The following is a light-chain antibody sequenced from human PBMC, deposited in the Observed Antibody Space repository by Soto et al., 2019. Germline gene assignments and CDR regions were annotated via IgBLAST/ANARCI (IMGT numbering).Light chain of an antibody. J-gene: IGLJ2*01. CDR1: SSNIGSNY. CDR3: AAWDDSLSVGI. CDR2: RNN. V-gene: IGLV1-47*01. Sequence: VLTQPPSASGTPGQRVTISCSGSSSNIGSNYVYWYQQLPGTAPKLLIYRNNQRPSGVPDRFSGSKSGTSASLAISGLRSEDEADYYCAAWDDSLSVGIFGGGTKLTVL.